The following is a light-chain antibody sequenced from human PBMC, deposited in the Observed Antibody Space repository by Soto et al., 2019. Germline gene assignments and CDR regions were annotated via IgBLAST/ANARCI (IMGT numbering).Light chain of an antibody. Sequence: SYELTQSPSVSVAPGQTARIACGGNVIGSKSVHWYQRKPGQAPVLVVYNDGDRPSGIPERFSGSNSGNTATLTISSVAAGDEADYYCQAWDVDSDHVVFGGGTKLTVL. V-gene: IGLV3-21*02. CDR3: QAWDVDSDHVV. CDR2: NDG. CDR1: VIGSKS. J-gene: IGLJ3*02.